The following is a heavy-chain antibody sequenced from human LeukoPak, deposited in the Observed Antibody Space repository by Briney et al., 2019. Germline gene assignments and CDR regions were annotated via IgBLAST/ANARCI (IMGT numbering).Heavy chain of an antibody. CDR1: GFTFNRYN. CDR2: ISSSNYI. Sequence: PAGSLRLSCAASGFTFNRYNMNCVRQAPGKGLKCVSSISSSNYIYYAESVKGRFTISRDNAKSSLFLQMNNLRAEDTAVYYCASFTIGRGVYSDYWGQGTLITVSS. CDR3: ASFTIGRGVYSDY. V-gene: IGHV3-21*01. D-gene: IGHD3-10*01. J-gene: IGHJ4*02.